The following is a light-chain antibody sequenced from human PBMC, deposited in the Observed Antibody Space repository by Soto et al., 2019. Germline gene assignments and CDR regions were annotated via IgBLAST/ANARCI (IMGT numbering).Light chain of an antibody. CDR3: KHSYNPPIT. V-gene: IGKV1-39*01. Sequence: DIPMTQSPSSLSASVGDRVTITCRASRIIDTYVDWYQQKPGKAPDLLIYLASTLQVGVPSRFSGSGSGTDFPLTISGLQPEDFATYDFKHSYNPPITFGRGTRLDI. CDR1: RIIDTY. CDR2: LAS. J-gene: IGKJ5*01.